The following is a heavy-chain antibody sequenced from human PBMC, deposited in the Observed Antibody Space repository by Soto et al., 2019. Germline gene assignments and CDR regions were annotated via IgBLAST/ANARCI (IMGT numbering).Heavy chain of an antibody. J-gene: IGHJ6*02. Sequence: SVKVSCKASGGTFNNLAISWVRQAPGQGLEWMGGIIPLFGTGNYAQKFQGRVTITADESISTAYLQWSSLKASDTAMYYCAGGGVRGVITRTRDYYGMDVWGQGTTVTVSS. CDR2: IIPLFGTG. D-gene: IGHD3-10*01. V-gene: IGHV1-69*13. CDR1: GGTFNNLA. CDR3: AGGGVRGVITRTRDYYGMDV.